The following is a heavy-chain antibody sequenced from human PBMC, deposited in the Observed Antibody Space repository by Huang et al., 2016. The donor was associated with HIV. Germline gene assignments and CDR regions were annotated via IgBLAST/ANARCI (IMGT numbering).Heavy chain of an antibody. Sequence: QVSLMQSGAEVKKPGDSVNVSCKASGNTFINYGFSWLSQAPGQGLEWMGWISADNGDTKYAQKYQDRVTRTTDTSTSTAFLDLRSLRSDDTAIYYCASPNPSCSNYWGLDYWGQGTLVTVSS. D-gene: IGHD2-8*02. CDR2: ISADNGDT. CDR3: ASPNPSCSNYWGLDY. V-gene: IGHV1-18*04. J-gene: IGHJ4*02. CDR1: GNTFINYG.